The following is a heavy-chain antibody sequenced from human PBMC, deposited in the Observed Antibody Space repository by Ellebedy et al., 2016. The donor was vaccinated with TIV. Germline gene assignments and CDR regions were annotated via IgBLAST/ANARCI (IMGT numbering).Heavy chain of an antibody. Sequence: SETLSLTCTVSGYSINSGFYWGWIRQPPGKGLEWIASIYFSGTTYYTPSLKSRVTISADTPKNQFSLKLTSVTAPDTAVYYCARGPVLYNFDAFDIWGQGTMVTVAS. CDR3: ARGPVLYNFDAFDI. CDR2: IYFSGTT. V-gene: IGHV4-38-2*02. D-gene: IGHD1-1*01. CDR1: GYSINSGFY. J-gene: IGHJ3*02.